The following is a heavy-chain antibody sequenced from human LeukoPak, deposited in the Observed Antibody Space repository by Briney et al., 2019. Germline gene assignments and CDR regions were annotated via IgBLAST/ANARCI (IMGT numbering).Heavy chain of an antibody. J-gene: IGHJ6*02. D-gene: IGHD3-10*01. CDR3: VRSTMVRGVISMDV. Sequence: GESLKISCKGSGYIFTNYWIGWVRQMPGKGLEWMGIIYPGDSDTRYSPSFQGQVTISADKSISTTYLQWSSLKASDTAMYYCVRSTMVRGVISMDVWGQGTTVTVSS. CDR2: IYPGDSDT. V-gene: IGHV5-51*01. CDR1: GYIFTNYW.